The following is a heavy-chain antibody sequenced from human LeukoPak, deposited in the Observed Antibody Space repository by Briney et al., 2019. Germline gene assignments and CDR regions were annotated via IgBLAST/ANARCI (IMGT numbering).Heavy chain of an antibody. CDR2: IYYSGST. D-gene: IGHD6-19*01. J-gene: IGHJ4*02. Sequence: KPSETLSLTCTVSGGSISSSSYYWGWIRQPPGKGLEWIGSIYYSGSTYYNPSLKSRVTISVDTSKNQFSLKLSSVTAADTAVYYCARHDPLSSSGWYYFDYWGQGTLVTVSS. V-gene: IGHV4-39*01. CDR3: ARHDPLSSSGWYYFDY. CDR1: GGSISSSSYY.